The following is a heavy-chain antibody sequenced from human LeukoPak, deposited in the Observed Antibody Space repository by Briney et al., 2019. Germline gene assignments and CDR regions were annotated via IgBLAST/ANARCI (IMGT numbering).Heavy chain of an antibody. V-gene: IGHV1-2*02. CDR3: ARRGGDYYGSGSYYLVSGFDP. CDR2: INPNSGGA. Sequence: ASVKVSCKASGYTFTGYYMHWVRQAPGQGLEWMGWINPNSGGANYAQKFQGRVTVTRDTSISTAYMELSRLRSDDTAVYYCARRGGDYYGSGSYYLVSGFDPWGQGTLVTVSS. D-gene: IGHD3-10*01. J-gene: IGHJ5*02. CDR1: GYTFTGYY.